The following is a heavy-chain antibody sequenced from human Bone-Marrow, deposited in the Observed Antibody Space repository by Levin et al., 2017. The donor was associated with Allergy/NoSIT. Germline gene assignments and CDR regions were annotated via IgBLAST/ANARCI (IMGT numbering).Heavy chain of an antibody. V-gene: IGHV5-51*01. Sequence: GESLKISCKGSGYSFTSYWIGWVRQMPGKGLEWMGIIYPGDSDTRYSPSFQGQVTISADKSISTAYLQWSSLKASDTAMYYCARRGTSDYGDYLGFDYWGQGTLVTVSS. CDR2: IYPGDSDT. J-gene: IGHJ4*02. CDR1: GYSFTSYW. D-gene: IGHD4-17*01. CDR3: ARRGTSDYGDYLGFDY.